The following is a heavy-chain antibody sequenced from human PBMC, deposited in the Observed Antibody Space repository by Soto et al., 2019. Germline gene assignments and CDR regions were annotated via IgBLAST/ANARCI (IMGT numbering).Heavy chain of an antibody. CDR3: ARDAGGYCSGGSCSGGPDY. V-gene: IGHV4-34*01. J-gene: IGHJ4*02. CDR1: GGSFSGYY. Sequence: QVQLQQWGAGLLKPSETLSLTCAVYGGSFSGYYWSWIRQPPGKGLEWIGEINHSGSTNYNPSLNSRVTISVDTSKNQFSLKLSSVTAADTAVYYCARDAGGYCSGGSCSGGPDYWGQGTLVTVSS. CDR2: INHSGST. D-gene: IGHD2-15*01.